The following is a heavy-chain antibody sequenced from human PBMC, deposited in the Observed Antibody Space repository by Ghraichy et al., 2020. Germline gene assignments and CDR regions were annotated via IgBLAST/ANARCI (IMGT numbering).Heavy chain of an antibody. V-gene: IGHV3-48*01. CDR3: AAGASGYDAFDI. D-gene: IGHD3-22*01. J-gene: IGHJ3*02. CDR2: ISSRSSTI. CDR1: GFPFNNYT. Sequence: GASLRLSCAASGFPFNNYTTNWVRQAPGKGLEWVSFISSRSSTIDYADSVKGRFTISRDNAKNSLYLQMNSLRAEDTAVYYCAAGASGYDAFDIWGQGTMVTVSS.